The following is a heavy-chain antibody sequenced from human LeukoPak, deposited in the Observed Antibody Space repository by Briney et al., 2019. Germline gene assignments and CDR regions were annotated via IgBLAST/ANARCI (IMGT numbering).Heavy chain of an antibody. CDR2: ISSSGSTI. V-gene: IGHV3-48*03. CDR1: GFTFSSYE. Sequence: GGSLSLSCAAPGFTFSSYEMNWVRQAPGKGLEWVSYISSSGSTIYYADSVKGRFTISRDNAKNSLYLQMNSLRAEDTALYHCARDAYDSSGPEYYYYYYYMDVWGKGTTVTISS. J-gene: IGHJ6*03. CDR3: ARDAYDSSGPEYYYYYYYMDV. D-gene: IGHD3-22*01.